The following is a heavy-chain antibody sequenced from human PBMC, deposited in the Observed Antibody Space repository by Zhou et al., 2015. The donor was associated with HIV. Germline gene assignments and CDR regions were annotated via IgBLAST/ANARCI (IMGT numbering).Heavy chain of an antibody. CDR2: IDPKSGGA. D-gene: IGHD3-10*01. CDR1: GYPFIDYY. Sequence: QVQLVQSGAEVKKPGASIKVSCKTSGYPFIDYYLHWVRQAPGQRLEWMGRIDPKSGGARYGHKFQGRVTMTTNASMTTVYMELRGLTSDDTALYFCARDPLSPGGVYYYGMDVWGQGTTVTVSS. V-gene: IGHV1-2*06. J-gene: IGHJ6*02. CDR3: ARDPLSPGGVYYYGMDV.